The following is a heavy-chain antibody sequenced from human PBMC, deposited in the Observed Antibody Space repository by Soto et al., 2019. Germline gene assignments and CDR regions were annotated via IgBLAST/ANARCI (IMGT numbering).Heavy chain of an antibody. Sequence: GESLKISCKGSGYSFTSYWIGCVRQMRGKGRHWRGIIYPGESETRYSPSFQGQVTISADKSISTASLQWTSLKASDTAMYYCARLAGYYYDSSGYYYVGGDAFDIWGQGTKVTVSS. V-gene: IGHV5-51*01. D-gene: IGHD3-22*01. CDR2: IYPGESET. J-gene: IGHJ3*02. CDR1: GYSFTSYW. CDR3: ARLAGYYYDSSGYYYVGGDAFDI.